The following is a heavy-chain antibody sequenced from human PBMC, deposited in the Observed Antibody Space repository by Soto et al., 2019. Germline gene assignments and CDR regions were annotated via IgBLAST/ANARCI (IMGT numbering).Heavy chain of an antibody. Sequence: SETLSLTCTVSGGSISSSTYYWSWIRQPPGEGLEWIGYIYYSGSTYYNPSLKSRVTISVDTSKNQFSLKLSSVTAADTAVYYCARAILTANWFDPWGQGTLVTVSS. V-gene: IGHV4-30-4*01. D-gene: IGHD2-15*01. CDR2: IYYSGST. J-gene: IGHJ5*02. CDR1: GGSISSSTYY. CDR3: ARAILTANWFDP.